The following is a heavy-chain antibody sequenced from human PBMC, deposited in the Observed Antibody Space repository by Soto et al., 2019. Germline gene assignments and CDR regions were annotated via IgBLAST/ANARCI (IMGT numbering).Heavy chain of an antibody. CDR2: MNPNSGNT. V-gene: IGHV1-8*01. Sequence: QVQLVQSGAEVKKPGASVKVSCKASGYTFTSYDINWVRQATGQGLEWMGWMNPNSGNTGYAQKYQGRVTMIRNTSTSTAYMELSSLRAEETAVYYCALHRASGYWGQGTPVTVSS. J-gene: IGHJ4*02. CDR3: ALHRASGY. CDR1: GYTFTSYD. D-gene: IGHD3-10*01.